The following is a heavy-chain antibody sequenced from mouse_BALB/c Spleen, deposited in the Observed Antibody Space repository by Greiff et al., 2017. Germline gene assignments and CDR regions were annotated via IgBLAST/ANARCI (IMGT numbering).Heavy chain of an antibody. V-gene: IGHV5-9-4*01. J-gene: IGHJ4*01. CDR3: ARDNYGSHYYAMDY. CDR1: GFTFSSYA. CDR2: ISSGGSYT. Sequence: EVQLQESGGGLVKPGGSLKLSCAASGFTFSSYAMSWVRQSPEKRLEWVAEISSGGSYTYYPDTVTGRFTISRDNAKNTLYLEMSSLRSEDTAMYYCARDNYGSHYYAMDYWGQGTSVTVSS. D-gene: IGHD1-1*01.